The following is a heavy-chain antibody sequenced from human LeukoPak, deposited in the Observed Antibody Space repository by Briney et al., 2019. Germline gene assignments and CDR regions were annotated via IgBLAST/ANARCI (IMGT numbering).Heavy chain of an antibody. V-gene: IGHV3-33*08. Sequence: GGSLRLSCAASGFTVSSNYMSWVRQAPGKGLEWVAVIWYDGTNKYYADSVKGRFTISRDNSKNTLFLQMNSLRAEDTAVYYCARAAYDSSGYLTLWGQGTLVTVSS. CDR2: IWYDGTNK. CDR3: ARAAYDSSGYLTL. D-gene: IGHD3-22*01. J-gene: IGHJ4*02. CDR1: GFTVSSNY.